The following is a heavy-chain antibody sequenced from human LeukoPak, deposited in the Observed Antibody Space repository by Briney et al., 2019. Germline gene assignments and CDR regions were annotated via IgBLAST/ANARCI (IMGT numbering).Heavy chain of an antibody. D-gene: IGHD2-21*02. Sequence: GGSLRLSCAASGFTFSSYSMSWVRQAPGKGLEWVSVIYSGGSTYYADSVKGRFTISRDNSKNTLYLQMNSLRAEDTAVYYCARDETTAGYWGQGTLVTVSS. J-gene: IGHJ4*02. V-gene: IGHV3-53*01. CDR1: GFTFSSYS. CDR2: IYSGGST. CDR3: ARDETTAGY.